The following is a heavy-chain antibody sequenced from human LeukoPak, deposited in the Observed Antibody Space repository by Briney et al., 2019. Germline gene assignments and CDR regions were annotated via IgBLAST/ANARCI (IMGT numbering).Heavy chain of an antibody. V-gene: IGHV3-9*01. CDR1: GFTFDDYA. CDR2: ISWNSGSI. CDR3: ARDGYSYGINWFDP. J-gene: IGHJ5*02. D-gene: IGHD5-18*01. Sequence: GRSLRLSCAASGFTFDDYAMHWVRQAPGKGLEWVSGISWNSGSIGYADSVKGRFTISRDNAKNSLYLQMNSLRAEDTAVYYCARDGYSYGINWFDPWGQGTLVTVSS.